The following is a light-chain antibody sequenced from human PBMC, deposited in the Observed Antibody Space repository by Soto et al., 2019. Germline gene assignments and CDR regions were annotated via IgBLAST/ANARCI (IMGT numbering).Light chain of an antibody. J-gene: IGKJ5*01. CDR2: GAS. CDR3: QHYLNYPIT. Sequence: AIRMTQSPSSLSASIGDTVTITCRASQDIGSVLAWYQQTPGTAPKVLISGASDLHGGVPSRFSGSGSRTDFTLTITHLQSEDFATYYCQHYLNYPITFGQGTRLEI. CDR1: QDIGSV. V-gene: IGKV1-8*01.